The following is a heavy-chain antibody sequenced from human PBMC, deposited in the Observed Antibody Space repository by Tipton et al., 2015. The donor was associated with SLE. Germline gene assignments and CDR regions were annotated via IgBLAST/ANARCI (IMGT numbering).Heavy chain of an antibody. CDR3: AKGLGAYSSGRWYYYYYMDV. V-gene: IGHV4-39*07. CDR1: GGSVSSSSYY. D-gene: IGHD6-19*01. Sequence: TLSLTCTVSGGSVSSSSYYWGWIRQPPGKGLEWIGSIDYSGSTYYSPSLKSRVTISLDTSKNQFFLKLSSVTAADTAVYYCAKGLGAYSSGRWYYYYYMDVGGKGTTVTVSS. J-gene: IGHJ6*03. CDR2: IDYSGST.